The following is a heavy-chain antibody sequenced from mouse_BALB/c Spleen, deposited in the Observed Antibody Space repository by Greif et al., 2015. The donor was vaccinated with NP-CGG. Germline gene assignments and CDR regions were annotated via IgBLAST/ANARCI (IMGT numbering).Heavy chain of an antibody. CDR2: IYPGSGNT. CDR3: ARRTGTEAMDY. CDR1: GYTFTDYY. J-gene: IGHJ4*01. D-gene: IGHD4-1*01. V-gene: IGHV1-84*02. Sequence: QVQLQQSGPELVKPGASVKISCKASGYTFTDYYINWVKQKPGLGLEWIGWIYPGSGNTKYNEKFEGKATLTVDTSSSTAYMQLSSLTSEDTTVYFCARRTGTEAMDYWGQGTSVTVSS.